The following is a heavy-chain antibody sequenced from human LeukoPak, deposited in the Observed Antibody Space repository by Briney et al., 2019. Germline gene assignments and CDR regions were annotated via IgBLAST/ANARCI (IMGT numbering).Heavy chain of an antibody. D-gene: IGHD6-13*01. CDR3: ARYAGIAAAGYYFDY. V-gene: IGHV4-59*08. Sequence: SETLSLTCTVSGGSISSYYWSWIRQPPGKGLEWIGYIYYSGSTNYNPSLKSRVTISVDTSKNQFSLKLSSVTAADTAVYYCARYAGIAAAGYYFDYWGQGTLVTVSS. CDR2: IYYSGST. CDR1: GGSISSYY. J-gene: IGHJ4*02.